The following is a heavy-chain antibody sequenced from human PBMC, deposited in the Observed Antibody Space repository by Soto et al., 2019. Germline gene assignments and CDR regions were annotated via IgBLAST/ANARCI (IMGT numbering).Heavy chain of an antibody. CDR1: GFTFSSYA. CDR2: ISGSGGST. Sequence: GGSLRLSCAASGFTFSSYAMSWVRQAPGKGLEWVSAISGSGGSTYYADSVKGRFTISRDNSKNTLYLQMNSLRAEDTAVYYCAKVPEALGTIFGVVIGLPGYWGQGTLVTVSS. J-gene: IGHJ4*02. D-gene: IGHD3-3*01. CDR3: AKVPEALGTIFGVVIGLPGY. V-gene: IGHV3-23*01.